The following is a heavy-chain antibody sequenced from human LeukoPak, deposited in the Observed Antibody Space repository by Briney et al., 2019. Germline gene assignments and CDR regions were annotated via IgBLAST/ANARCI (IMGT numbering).Heavy chain of an antibody. Sequence: GASVKVSCKASGYTFTSYDINWVRQATGQGLEWMGWVNPNSGNTGYAQKFQGRVTMTRNTSISTAYMELSSLRSEDTAVYYCARVPQKLLWFGELLLRRNWFDPWGQGTLVTVSS. D-gene: IGHD3-10*01. CDR3: ARVPQKLLWFGELLLRRNWFDP. J-gene: IGHJ5*02. V-gene: IGHV1-8*01. CDR2: VNPNSGNT. CDR1: GYTFTSYD.